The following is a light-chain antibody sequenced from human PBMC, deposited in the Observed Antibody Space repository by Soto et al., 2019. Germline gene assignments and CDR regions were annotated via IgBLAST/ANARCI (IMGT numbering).Light chain of an antibody. Sequence: DIQMTQSPSSLSASVGDRVTITCRASLGISNFLAWYQQKPWKVPKLLIYAASTLQSGVPSRFSGSGSGTDFALTITSLQPEDVATYNCQKYNSAPWTFGQGTKVEIK. J-gene: IGKJ1*01. CDR3: QKYNSAPWT. CDR1: LGISNF. V-gene: IGKV1-27*01. CDR2: AAS.